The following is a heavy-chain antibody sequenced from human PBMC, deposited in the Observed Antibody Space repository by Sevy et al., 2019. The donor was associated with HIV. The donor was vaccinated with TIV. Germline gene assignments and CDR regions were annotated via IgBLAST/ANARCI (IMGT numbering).Heavy chain of an antibody. CDR3: TKGGGGEWNSDYFDY. CDR1: EFTFNNYA. CDR2: ISADGTYT. Sequence: GGSLRLSCAASEFTFNNYAMNWVRRAPGKGLEWISAISADGTYTYHADSVQRRFTISRDNSKSTVYLQMDSLRADDTAVYYCTKGGGGEWNSDYFDYWGQGVLVTVSS. V-gene: IGHV3-23*01. D-gene: IGHD1-7*01. J-gene: IGHJ4*02.